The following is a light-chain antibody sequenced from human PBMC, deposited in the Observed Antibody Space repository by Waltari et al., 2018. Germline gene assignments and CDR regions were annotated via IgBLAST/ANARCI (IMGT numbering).Light chain of an antibody. J-gene: IGLJ3*02. CDR1: SSDVGGYKY. CDR2: DVR. Sequence: QSALTQPRSVSGPPGQSVTISCTGTSSDVGGYKYVSWYQQHPGKAPKLMIFDVRKRPSGVPDRFSGSKSGSTASLTISGLQAEDEADYYCCSYAGSRWVFGGGTKLTVL. V-gene: IGLV2-11*01. CDR3: CSYAGSRWV.